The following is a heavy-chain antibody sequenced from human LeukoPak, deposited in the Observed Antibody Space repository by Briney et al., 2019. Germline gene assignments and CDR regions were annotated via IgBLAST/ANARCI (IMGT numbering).Heavy chain of an antibody. D-gene: IGHD2-2*02. CDR1: GGTFSSYA. V-gene: IGHV1-69*13. Sequence: SVKVSCKASGGTFSSYAISWVRQAPGQGLVWMGGIIPIFGTTNYAQKFQGRVTITADESTSSAYMELCSLRSEDTAVYYCATKTPNTYDAFDIWGQGTMVTVSS. CDR2: IIPIFGTT. CDR3: ATKTPNTYDAFDI. J-gene: IGHJ3*02.